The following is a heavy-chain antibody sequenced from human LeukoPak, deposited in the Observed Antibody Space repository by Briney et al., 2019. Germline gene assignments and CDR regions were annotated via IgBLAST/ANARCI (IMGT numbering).Heavy chain of an antibody. V-gene: IGHV3-23*01. CDR1: GFTFSTYA. J-gene: IGHJ4*02. D-gene: IGHD3-9*01. CDR2: ISGSGGST. CDR3: AKDADESYYDILTGCFDY. Sequence: GGSLRLSCAASGFTFSTYAMSWVRQAPGKGLEWVSAISGSGGSTYYADSVKGRFTISRDNSKNTLYLQMNSLRAEDTAVYYCAKDADESYYDILTGCFDYWGQGTLVTVSS.